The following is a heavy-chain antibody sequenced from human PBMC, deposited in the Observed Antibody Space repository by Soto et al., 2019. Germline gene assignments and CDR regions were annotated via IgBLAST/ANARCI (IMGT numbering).Heavy chain of an antibody. J-gene: IGHJ4*02. CDR3: GKERQGSGWSVCNF. D-gene: IGHD6-19*01. V-gene: IGHV3-33*06. CDR1: GFTFSSYG. CDR2: IWYDGSNK. Sequence: GGSLRLSCAASGFTFSSYGMHWVRQAPGKGLEWVAVIWYDGSNKYYADSVKGRFTISRDNSKNTLYLQMNSLRAEDTAVYYCGKERQGSGWSVCNFWGQGSLVTVSS.